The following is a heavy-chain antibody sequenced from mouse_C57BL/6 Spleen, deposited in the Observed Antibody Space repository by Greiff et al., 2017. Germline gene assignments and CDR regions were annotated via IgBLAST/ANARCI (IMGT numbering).Heavy chain of an antibody. D-gene: IGHD1-1*01. CDR3: ASNYYYGSRYHYYAMDY. J-gene: IGHJ4*01. CDR2: IYLGNGYT. CDR1: GYTFTSYG. Sequence: VQLQQSGAELVRPGSSVKISCKTSGYTFTSYGINWVKQRPGQGLEWIGYIYLGNGYTEYNEKFKGKATLTSDTSSSTAYMQLSSLTSEDSAIYFCASNYYYGSRYHYYAMDYWGQGTSVTVSS. V-gene: IGHV1-58*01.